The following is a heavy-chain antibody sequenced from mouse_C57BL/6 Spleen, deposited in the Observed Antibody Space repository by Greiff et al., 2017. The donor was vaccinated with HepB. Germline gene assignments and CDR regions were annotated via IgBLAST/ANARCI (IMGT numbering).Heavy chain of an antibody. CDR3: ARWGYGYYYAMDY. Sequence: QVQLQQPGAELVKPGASVKMSCKASGYTFTSYWITWVKQRPGQGLEWIGDIYPGSGSTNYNEKFKSKATLTVDTSSSTAYMQLSSLTSEDSAVYYCARWGYGYYYAMDYWGQGTSVTVSS. D-gene: IGHD2-2*01. J-gene: IGHJ4*01. V-gene: IGHV1-55*01. CDR1: GYTFTSYW. CDR2: IYPGSGST.